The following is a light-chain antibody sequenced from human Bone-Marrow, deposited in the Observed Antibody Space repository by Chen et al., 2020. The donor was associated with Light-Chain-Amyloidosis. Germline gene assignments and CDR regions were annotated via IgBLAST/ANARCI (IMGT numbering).Light chain of an antibody. CDR1: NIGSTS. Sequence: SYVLTQPSSVSVAPGQTATIACGGNNIGSTSVQWYQQTPGQAPLLVVYDDSDRPSGIPERLSGTNSGNTATLTIRRVEAGDEADYYCQVWDRSSDRPVFGGGTKLTVL. CDR3: QVWDRSSDRPV. V-gene: IGLV3-21*02. J-gene: IGLJ3*02. CDR2: DDS.